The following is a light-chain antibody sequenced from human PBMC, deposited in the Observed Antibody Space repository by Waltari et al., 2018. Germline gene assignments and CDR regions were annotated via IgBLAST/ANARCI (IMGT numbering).Light chain of an antibody. CDR3: HQCYSTPLS. Sequence: DIVMTQCADSLAVSLGERAIITCKSSQSLLSNFNNKNYLSWYQQKPGQPPKLLIYLATTRQSGVPDRFSGSGSETNFTLTISSLQPEDVAAYYCHQCYSTPLSFGGGTKVEI. V-gene: IGKV4-1*01. CDR2: LAT. J-gene: IGKJ4*01. CDR1: QSLLSNFNNKNY.